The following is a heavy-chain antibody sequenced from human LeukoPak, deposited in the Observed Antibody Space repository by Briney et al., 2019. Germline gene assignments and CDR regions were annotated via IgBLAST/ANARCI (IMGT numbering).Heavy chain of an antibody. Sequence: PGGSLRLSCAASGFTFSSYSMYWVRQAPGKGLEWVSSISSSSSYIYYADSVKGRFTISRDNAKNSLYLQMNSLRAEDTAVYYCARQGSGSKLNFDYWGQGTLVTVSS. D-gene: IGHD6-19*01. V-gene: IGHV3-21*01. J-gene: IGHJ4*02. CDR1: GFTFSSYS. CDR2: ISSSSSYI. CDR3: ARQGSGSKLNFDY.